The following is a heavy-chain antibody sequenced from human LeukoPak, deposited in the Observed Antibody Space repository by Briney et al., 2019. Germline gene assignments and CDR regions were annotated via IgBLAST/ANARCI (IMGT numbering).Heavy chain of an antibody. CDR3: ARDRSGYYYDSSGYYGDAFDI. V-gene: IGHV3-21*01. CDR1: GFTFSSYS. J-gene: IGHJ3*02. D-gene: IGHD3-22*01. CDR2: ISSSSSYI. Sequence: GGSLRLSCAASGFTFSSYSMNWVRQAPGKGLEWVSSISSSSSYIYYADSVKGRFTISRDNAKNSLYLQMNSLRAEDTAVYYCARDRSGYYYDSSGYYGDAFDIWGQGTMVTVSS.